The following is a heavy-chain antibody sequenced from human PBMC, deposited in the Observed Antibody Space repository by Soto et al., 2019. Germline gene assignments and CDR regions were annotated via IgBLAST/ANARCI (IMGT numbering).Heavy chain of an antibody. J-gene: IGHJ6*03. Sequence: SETLSLTCTVSGGCISSGGYYWSWIRQHPGKGLEWIGYIYYSGSTYYNPSLKSRVTISVDTSKNQFSLKLSSVTAADTAVYYCAREGGPTVTITGGGYYYYMDVWGKGTTVTVS. CDR2: IYYSGST. V-gene: IGHV4-31*03. CDR3: AREGGPTVTITGGGYYYYMDV. CDR1: GGCISSGGYY. D-gene: IGHD4-4*01.